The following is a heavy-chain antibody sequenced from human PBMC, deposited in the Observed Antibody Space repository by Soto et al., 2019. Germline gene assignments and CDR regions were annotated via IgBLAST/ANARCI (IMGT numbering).Heavy chain of an antibody. V-gene: IGHV1-46*01. CDR1: GYTFTSYY. CDR2: INPSGGST. CDR3: ARILYSSGWYGHCAFDI. D-gene: IGHD6-19*01. J-gene: IGHJ3*02. Sequence: GASVKVSCKASGYTFTSYYMHWVRQAPGQGLEWMGIINPSGGSTSYAQKFQGRVTMTRDTSTSTVYMELSSLRSEDTAVYYCARILYSSGWYGHCAFDIWGQGTMVTVSS.